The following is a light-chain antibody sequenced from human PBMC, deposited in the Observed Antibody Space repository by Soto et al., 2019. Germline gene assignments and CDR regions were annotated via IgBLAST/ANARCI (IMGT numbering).Light chain of an antibody. Sequence: DTQMTQSPSSLSASVGDRVTITCRASQGITYDLNWYQQRPGKAPKRLIYAASSSERGVPSRFSGSYSGTVFTLTISSLQPEDFAVYYCLQYNGYPYTFGQGTKLEI. J-gene: IGKJ2*01. CDR1: QGITYD. CDR2: AAS. V-gene: IGKV1-17*01. CDR3: LQYNGYPYT.